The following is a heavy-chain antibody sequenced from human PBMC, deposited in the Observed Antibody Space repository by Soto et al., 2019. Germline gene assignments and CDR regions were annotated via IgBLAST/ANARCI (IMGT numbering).Heavy chain of an antibody. V-gene: IGHV3-74*01. CDR2: INSDGSST. D-gene: IGHD2-21*01. J-gene: IGHJ3*02. CDR3: ATYWDPLEAFDI. CDR1: GFTFSSYW. Sequence: PGGSLRLSCAASGFTFSSYWMHWVRQAPGKGLVWVSRINSDGSSTSYADSVKGRFTISRDNAKNTLYLQMNSLRAEDTAVYYCATYWDPLEAFDIWSQGTMVTVSS.